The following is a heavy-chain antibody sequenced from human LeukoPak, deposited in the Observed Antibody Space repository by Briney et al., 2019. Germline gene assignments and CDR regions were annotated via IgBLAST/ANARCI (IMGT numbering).Heavy chain of an antibody. D-gene: IGHD2-15*01. CDR2: ISGSGGST. Sequence: GGSLRLSCAASGFTFSSYAMSWVRQAPGKGLEWVSAISGSGGSTYYADSVKGRFTISRDNSKNTLYLQMNSLKTEDTAVYYCARGGDCATCFDYWGQGTLVTVSS. CDR3: ARGGDCATCFDY. CDR1: GFTFSSYA. V-gene: IGHV3-23*01. J-gene: IGHJ4*02.